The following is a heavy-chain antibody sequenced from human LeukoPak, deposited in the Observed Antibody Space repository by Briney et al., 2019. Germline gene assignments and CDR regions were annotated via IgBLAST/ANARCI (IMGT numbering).Heavy chain of an antibody. CDR1: GGSISSYY. J-gene: IGHJ4*02. CDR3: ARHLTGSSVCIEY. D-gene: IGHD2-8*02. CDR2: IYSSGST. V-gene: IGHV4-4*09. Sequence: SETLSLTCTVSGGSISSYYWSWIRQPPGKGLEWIGYIYSSGSTNYNPSLKSRVTISIDTSKNQFSLKLSSVTAADTAVYYCARHLTGSSVCIEYWGQGTLVTVSS.